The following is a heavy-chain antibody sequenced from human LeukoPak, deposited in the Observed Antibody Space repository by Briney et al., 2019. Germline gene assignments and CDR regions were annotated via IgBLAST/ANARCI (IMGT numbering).Heavy chain of an antibody. CDR2: ISSLSSTI. V-gene: IGHV3-48*02. Sequence: GGSLRLSCAASGFTFSNYNMNWVRQAPGKGLEWVSYISSLSSTIYYADSVKGRFTISRDNAKNSLYLQMNSLRDEDTAVYYCAGDLDYYFDYWGQGTLVTVSS. D-gene: IGHD3-9*01. CDR1: GFTFSNYN. J-gene: IGHJ4*02. CDR3: AGDLDYYFDY.